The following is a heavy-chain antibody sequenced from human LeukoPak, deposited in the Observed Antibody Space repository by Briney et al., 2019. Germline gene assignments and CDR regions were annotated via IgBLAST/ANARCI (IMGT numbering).Heavy chain of an antibody. D-gene: IGHD2-15*01. CDR3: AKNGDRGAYCTGGTCYPYFYYYMDV. V-gene: IGHV3-48*01. CDR2: ISSSGSTI. Sequence: PGGSLRLSCAASGFTFSSYSMNWVRQAPGKGLEWVSYISSSGSTIYYADSVKGRFTISRDNSKNTLYLQMNSLRAEDTAIYYCAKNGDRGAYCTGGTCYPYFYYYMDVWGKGTTVTI. CDR1: GFTFSSYS. J-gene: IGHJ6*03.